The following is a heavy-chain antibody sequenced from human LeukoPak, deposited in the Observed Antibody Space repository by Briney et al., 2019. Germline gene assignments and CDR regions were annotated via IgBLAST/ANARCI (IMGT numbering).Heavy chain of an antibody. V-gene: IGHV1-24*01. CDR3: ARESRYYYDSSGYLNWFDP. J-gene: IGHJ5*02. D-gene: IGHD3-22*01. CDR2: SDPEDGET. Sequence: ASVKVSCKVSGHTLTGLAMHWVRQGTGKGLEWMGGSDPEDGETIYAQKFKGRVTMTEDTATDTAYMELRSLRPEDTAVYYCARESRYYYDSSGYLNWFDPWGQGTLVTVSS. CDR1: GHTLTGLA.